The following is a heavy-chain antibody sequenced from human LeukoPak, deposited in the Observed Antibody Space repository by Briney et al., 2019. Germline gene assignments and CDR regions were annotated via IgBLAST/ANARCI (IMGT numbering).Heavy chain of an antibody. V-gene: IGHV5-51*01. CDR3: ARSTPSIAESSAFDI. CDR1: GYSFTSYW. Sequence: GESLKISCKGSGYSFTSYWIGWVRQMPGKGLEWMGIIYPGDSDTRYSTSFQGQVTISADKSISTAYLQWSSLKASDTAMYYCARSTPSIAESSAFDIWGQGTMVTVPS. D-gene: IGHD6-6*01. J-gene: IGHJ3*02. CDR2: IYPGDSDT.